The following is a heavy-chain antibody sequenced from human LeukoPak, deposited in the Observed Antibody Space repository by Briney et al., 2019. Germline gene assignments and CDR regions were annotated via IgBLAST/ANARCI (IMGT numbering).Heavy chain of an antibody. CDR3: ARDLGIAALFDY. Sequence: PGGYLRLSCAGSGFTFSDYYMSWIRQAPGKGLEWVSYISSSGSTIYYADSVKGRFTISRDNAKNSLYLQMNSLRAEDTAVYYCARDLGIAALFDYWGQGTLVTVSS. D-gene: IGHD6-6*01. CDR2: ISSSGSTI. J-gene: IGHJ4*02. V-gene: IGHV3-11*01. CDR1: GFTFSDYY.